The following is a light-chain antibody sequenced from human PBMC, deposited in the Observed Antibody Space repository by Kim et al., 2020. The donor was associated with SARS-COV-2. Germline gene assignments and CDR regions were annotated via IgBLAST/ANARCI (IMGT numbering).Light chain of an antibody. Sequence: SSELTQDPAVSVALGQTVRITCQEDSLRSYYATWYQQKPRQAPILVIYGTNNRPSGIPDRFSGSASGNTASLTISGAQAEDEADFYCQSRDSGGNVVFGGGTQLTVL. CDR2: GTN. J-gene: IGLJ2*01. CDR1: SLRSYY. V-gene: IGLV3-19*01. CDR3: QSRDSGGNVV.